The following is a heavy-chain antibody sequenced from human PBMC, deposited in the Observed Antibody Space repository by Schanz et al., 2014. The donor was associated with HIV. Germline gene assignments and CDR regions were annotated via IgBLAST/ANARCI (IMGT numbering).Heavy chain of an antibody. Sequence: QVDLVESGGGVVQPGRSLRLSCTASGFTFNNYGMQWVRQAPGKGLEWLAAIWYDGSNKFYADSLRGRFTISRDNSKNTLYLQMKSLRAEDTAMYYCAKDRNHYDSRYLGKGNYYYYYGMDVWGQGTTVTVSS. CDR3: AKDRNHYDSRYLGKGNYYYYYGMDV. D-gene: IGHD3-22*01. CDR1: GFTFNNYG. V-gene: IGHV3-33*06. CDR2: IWYDGSNK. J-gene: IGHJ6*02.